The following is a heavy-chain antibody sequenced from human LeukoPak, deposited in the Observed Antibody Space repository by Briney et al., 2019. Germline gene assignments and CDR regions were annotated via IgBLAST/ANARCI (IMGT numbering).Heavy chain of an antibody. CDR3: TTDDRHSDDY. CDR1: RFSFSSYG. CDR2: IKSKTDGETT. V-gene: IGHV3-15*07. J-gene: IGHJ4*02. Sequence: GGSLRLSCAASRFSFSSYGMHWVRQAPGKGPEWVGRIKSKTDGETTDYAAPVKGRFTISRDDSKSTLYLQMNSLQTEDTAVYYCTTDDRHSDDYWGQGTLVTVSS. D-gene: IGHD3-22*01.